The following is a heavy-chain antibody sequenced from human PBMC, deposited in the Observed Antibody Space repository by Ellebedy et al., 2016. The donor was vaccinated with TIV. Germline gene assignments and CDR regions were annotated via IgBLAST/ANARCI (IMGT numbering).Heavy chain of an antibody. CDR1: GYTFTSYY. V-gene: IGHV1-46*01. CDR3: ARDGFGGFLDS. Sequence: AASVKVSCKASGYTFTSYYMHWARQAPGQGLEWMGIINPSGGSTSYAQKFQGRVTMTRDTSTSTVYMELNNLRVEDTAVYYCARDGFGGFLDSWGPGTLIIVPS. CDR2: INPSGGST. D-gene: IGHD3-10*01. J-gene: IGHJ4*02.